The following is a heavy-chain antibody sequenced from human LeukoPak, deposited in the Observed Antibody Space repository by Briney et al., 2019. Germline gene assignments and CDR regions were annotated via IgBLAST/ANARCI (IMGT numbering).Heavy chain of an antibody. D-gene: IGHD1-26*01. V-gene: IGHV1-2*02. CDR2: INPNSGGT. CDR1: GYTFTGYY. CDR3: ARVSSGSYFVGYYYYYYMDV. J-gene: IGHJ6*03. Sequence: ASVKVSCKASGYTFTGYYMHWVRQAPGQGLEWMGWINPNSGGTNYAQKLQGRVTMTTDTSTSTAYMELRSLRSDDTAVYYCARVSSGSYFVGYYYYYYMDVWGKGTTVTISS.